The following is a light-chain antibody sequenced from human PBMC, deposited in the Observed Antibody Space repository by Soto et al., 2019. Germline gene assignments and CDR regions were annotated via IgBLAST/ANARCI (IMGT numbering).Light chain of an antibody. CDR1: RSLLKANGYTY. CDR2: LGY. CDR3: MQTLESRT. J-gene: IGKJ1*01. Sequence: DIVMTQSPLSLTVTPVEPASISCRSSRSLLKANGYTYFHWFLQKPGQSPQLLIYLGYNRAPGVPDRFSGTGSGTDFTLKISRVEAEDVGVYYCMQTLESRTFGQGTKVDI. V-gene: IGKV2-28*01.